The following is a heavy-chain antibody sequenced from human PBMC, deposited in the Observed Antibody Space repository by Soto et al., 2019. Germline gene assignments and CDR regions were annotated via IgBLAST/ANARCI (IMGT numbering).Heavy chain of an antibody. V-gene: IGHV3-53*01. CDR3: ARAKQWLCFDY. Sequence: PGGSLRLSCAASGFTVSNNYMTWVRQAPGKGLEWVSVLYTGGSTYYADSVRGRFTISRDNSENTLYLQMNSLRAEDTAVYFCARAKQWLCFDYWGQGTPVTVSS. CDR2: LYTGGST. CDR1: GFTVSNNY. D-gene: IGHD6-19*01. J-gene: IGHJ4*02.